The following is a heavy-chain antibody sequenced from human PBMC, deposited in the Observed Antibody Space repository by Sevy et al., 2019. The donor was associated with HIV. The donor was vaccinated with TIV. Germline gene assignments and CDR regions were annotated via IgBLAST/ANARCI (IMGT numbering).Heavy chain of an antibody. CDR2: ITDGGGDT. D-gene: IGHD2-2*01. CDR3: AKGSAASRPYYFDY. CDR1: GFSFSNYA. J-gene: IGHJ4*02. V-gene: IGHV3-23*01. Sequence: GGSLRLSCAASGFSFSNYAMGWVRQTPGKGLEWFSAITDGGGDTYHADSVKGRFTISRDNSKNELFLQMNSLRADDTALYYCAKGSAASRPYYFDYWGQGTLVTVSS.